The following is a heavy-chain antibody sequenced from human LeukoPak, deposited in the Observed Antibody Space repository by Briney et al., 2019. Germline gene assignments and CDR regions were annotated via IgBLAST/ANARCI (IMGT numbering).Heavy chain of an antibody. CDR1: GFTFNNYA. V-gene: IGHV3-23*01. CDR2: ISDSGWST. CDR3: ATGVAFGY. D-gene: IGHD3-3*01. Sequence: GGSLRLSCAASGFTFNNYAMTWVRQAPGKGLEWVSSISDSGWSTYYADSVKGRFTISRDNSKKTLYLDMNSLRAEDTAVYYCATGVAFGYWGQGTLVTVSS. J-gene: IGHJ4*02.